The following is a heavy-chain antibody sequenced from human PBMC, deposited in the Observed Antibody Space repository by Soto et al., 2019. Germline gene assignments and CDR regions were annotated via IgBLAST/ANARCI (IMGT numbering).Heavy chain of an antibody. Sequence: SETLYLTCTVSGGSISSYYWSWIRQPPGKGLEWIGYIYYSGSTNYNPSLKSRVTISVDTSKNQFSLKLSSVTAADTAVYYCARDSVYSSSSYYYYYYGMDVWGQGTTVTVSS. CDR3: ARDSVYSSSSYYYYYYGMDV. J-gene: IGHJ6*02. CDR1: GGSISSYY. V-gene: IGHV4-59*01. D-gene: IGHD6-6*01. CDR2: IYYSGST.